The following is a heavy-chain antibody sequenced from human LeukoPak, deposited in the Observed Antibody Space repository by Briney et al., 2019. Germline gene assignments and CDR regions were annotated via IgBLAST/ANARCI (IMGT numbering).Heavy chain of an antibody. V-gene: IGHV1-2*02. CDR3: ARDPAFWSGYYNYMDV. CDR1: GYTFTGYY. D-gene: IGHD3-3*01. J-gene: IGHJ6*03. CDR2: INPNSGGT. Sequence: ASVKVSCKASGYTFTGYYMHWVRQAPGQGLEWMGWINPNSGGTNYAQKFQGRVTMTRDTSISTAYMELSRLRSDDTAVYYCARDPAFWSGYYNYMDVWGKGTTVTVSS.